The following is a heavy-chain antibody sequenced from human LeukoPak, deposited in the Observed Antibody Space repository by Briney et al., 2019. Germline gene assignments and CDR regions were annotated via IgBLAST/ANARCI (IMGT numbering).Heavy chain of an antibody. D-gene: IGHD3-3*01. CDR1: GGPISIYY. J-gene: IGHJ4*02. Sequence: SETLSLTCTVSGGPISIYYWSWIRQPAGKGLEGIGRIYTSGSTNYNPSLKSRVTMSVDTSKNQFSLKLSSVTAADTAVYYCARGSGYYSQHFDYWGQGTLVTVSS. CDR3: ARGSGYYSQHFDY. CDR2: IYTSGST. V-gene: IGHV4-4*07.